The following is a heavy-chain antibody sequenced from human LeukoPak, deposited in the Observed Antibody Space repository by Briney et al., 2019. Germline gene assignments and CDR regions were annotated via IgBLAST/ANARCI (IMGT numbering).Heavy chain of an antibody. V-gene: IGHV1-24*01. CDR3: ATDFLGGGEDY. CDR2: FDPEDCET. CDR1: GYTLTELS. J-gene: IGHJ4*02. Sequence: ASVKDSCKVSGYTLTELSMHWVRQAPGKGLESMRGFDPEDCETIYVQKFQGRVTMTEDTSTDTAYMELSSLRSEDTAVYYCATDFLGGGEDYWGQGTLVTVSS. D-gene: IGHD2-21*01.